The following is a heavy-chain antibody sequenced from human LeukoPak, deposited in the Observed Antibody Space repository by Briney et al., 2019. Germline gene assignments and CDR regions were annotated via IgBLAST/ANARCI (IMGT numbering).Heavy chain of an antibody. CDR1: GYSFTSYW. CDR3: ARTSRAVITRYFDY. V-gene: IGHV5-51*01. J-gene: IGHJ4*02. CDR2: IYPGDSDT. Sequence: GESLKISRKGSGYSFTSYWIGWVRPMPGKGLEWMGIIYPGDSDTRYSPSFQGQVTISADKSITTACLQWSSLKASDTPMYYCARTSRAVITRYFDYWGQGTLVTVSS. D-gene: IGHD4-17*01.